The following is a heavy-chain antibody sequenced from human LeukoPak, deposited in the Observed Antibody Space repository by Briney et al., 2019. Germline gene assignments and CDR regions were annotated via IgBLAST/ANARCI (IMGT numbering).Heavy chain of an antibody. CDR3: AKRDTSGWYYFDS. CDR1: GFTFSNYG. Sequence: GGSLRLSCAASGFTFSNYGMNWVRQAPGKGLEWVSSISGSGGNTYYADSVKGRFTISRDNTKNTLYLQMNSLRAEDTAVYSCAKRDTSGWYYFDSWGQGTLVTVSS. V-gene: IGHV3-23*01. CDR2: ISGSGGNT. J-gene: IGHJ4*02. D-gene: IGHD6-19*01.